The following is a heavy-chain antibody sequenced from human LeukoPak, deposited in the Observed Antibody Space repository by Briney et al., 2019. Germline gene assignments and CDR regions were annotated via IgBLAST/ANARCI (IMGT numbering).Heavy chain of an antibody. CDR3: TRNGGGLGY. CDR2: IRSTGAGGNT. J-gene: IGHJ4*02. Sequence: PGGSLRLSCAASGFTFSNYDMIWVRQAPGKGLEWVSGIRSTGAGGNTYSADSVKGRFTTSRDDSKSTLFLQMDSLTAEDTAVYYCTRNGGGLGYWGQGALVTVSS. V-gene: IGHV3-23*01. CDR1: GFTFSNYD. D-gene: IGHD3-16*01.